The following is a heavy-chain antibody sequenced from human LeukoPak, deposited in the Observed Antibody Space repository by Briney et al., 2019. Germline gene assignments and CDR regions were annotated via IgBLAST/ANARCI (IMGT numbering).Heavy chain of an antibody. Sequence: PGRSLRLSCAASGFTFSSYAMHWVRQAPGKGLEWVAVISYDGSNKYYADSVKGRFTISRDNSKTTLYLQMNSLRAEDTAVYYCARDRSLDYWGQGTLVTVSS. V-gene: IGHV3-30*04. CDR3: ARDRSLDY. CDR1: GFTFSSYA. J-gene: IGHJ4*02. CDR2: ISYDGSNK.